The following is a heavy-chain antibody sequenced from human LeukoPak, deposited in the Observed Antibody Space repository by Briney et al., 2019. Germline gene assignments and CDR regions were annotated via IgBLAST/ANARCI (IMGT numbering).Heavy chain of an antibody. CDR1: GFTSSSYG. Sequence: GGSLRLSCAASGFTSSSYGMHWVRQAPGKGLEWVAVIWYDGSNKYYADSVKGRFTISRDNSKNTLYLQMNSLRAEDTAVYYCARFMATRVKGYFDYWGQGTLVTVSS. D-gene: IGHD5-12*01. J-gene: IGHJ4*02. V-gene: IGHV3-33*01. CDR3: ARFMATRVKGYFDY. CDR2: IWYDGSNK.